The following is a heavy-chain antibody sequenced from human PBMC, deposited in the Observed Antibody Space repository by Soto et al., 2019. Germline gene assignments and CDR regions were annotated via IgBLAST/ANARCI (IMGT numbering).Heavy chain of an antibody. Sequence: GGSLRLSCTASGFTFGDYAMSWVRQAPGKGLEWVGFIRSKAYGGTTEYAASVKGRFTISRDDSKSIAYLQMNSLKTEDTAVYYCTRPRHYYDSSAHGAFDIWGQGTMVTV. V-gene: IGHV3-49*04. CDR3: TRPRHYYDSSAHGAFDI. CDR1: GFTFGDYA. D-gene: IGHD3-22*01. J-gene: IGHJ3*02. CDR2: IRSKAYGGTT.